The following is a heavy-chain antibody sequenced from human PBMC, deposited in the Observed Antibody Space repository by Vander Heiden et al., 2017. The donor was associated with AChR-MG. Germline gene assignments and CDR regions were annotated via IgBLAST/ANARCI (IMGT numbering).Heavy chain of an antibody. J-gene: IGHJ4*02. CDR3: ARTHSNYDSSGIDY. CDR2: ISTGSDYI. CDR1: GSTFSSYS. V-gene: IGHV3-21*01. D-gene: IGHD3-22*01. Sequence: EVQLVESGGGLVHPGGSLRSSCAVSGSTFSSYSTTWLRHVPGHGLEWGSAISTGSDYIYYTDSVKGRFTISRDNAKNSLFLQLNSLRVEDTAVYYCARTHSNYDSSGIDYWGQGTLVTVSS.